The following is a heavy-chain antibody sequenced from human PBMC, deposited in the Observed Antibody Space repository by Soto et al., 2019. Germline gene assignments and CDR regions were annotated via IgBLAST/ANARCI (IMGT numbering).Heavy chain of an antibody. Sequence: SETLSLTCTVSGGSISSYYWSWIRQPPGKGLEWIGYISYSGSTNYNPSLKSRITISIDTSKNQFSLKLSSVTAADTAVYYCARGSSGYSYGWGQGTLVTVSS. CDR1: GGSISSYY. CDR2: ISYSGST. CDR3: ARGSSGYSYG. D-gene: IGHD3-22*01. V-gene: IGHV4-59*01. J-gene: IGHJ4*02.